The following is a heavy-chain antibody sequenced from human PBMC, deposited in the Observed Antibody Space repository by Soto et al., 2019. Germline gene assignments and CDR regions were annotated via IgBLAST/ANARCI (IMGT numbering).Heavy chain of an antibody. V-gene: IGHV3-9*01. J-gene: IGHJ4*02. Sequence: EVQLVESGGGLVQPGRSLRLSCAASGFTFDDYGMHWVRQAPGKGLEWVSGISRNSGSIGYADSVKGRFTVSRDNAKNYLYLQMNSLRAEDTALYYCAKGKQWLVPPDDYWGQGTLVTVSS. CDR1: GFTFDDYG. D-gene: IGHD6-19*01. CDR2: ISRNSGSI. CDR3: AKGKQWLVPPDDY.